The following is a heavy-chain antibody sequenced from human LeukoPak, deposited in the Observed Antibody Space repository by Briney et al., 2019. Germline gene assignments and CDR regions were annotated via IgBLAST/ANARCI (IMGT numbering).Heavy chain of an antibody. Sequence: GGSLRLSCAASGFTFNTYAMSWVRQAPGKGLEWVAVISYDGSNEYYADSVKGRFTISRDNSKNTLYLQMGSLRAEDTAVYYCAKEFNRGLPDYWGQGTLVTVPS. J-gene: IGHJ4*02. CDR1: GFTFNTYA. D-gene: IGHD2-21*01. V-gene: IGHV3-30*18. CDR3: AKEFNRGLPDY. CDR2: ISYDGSNE.